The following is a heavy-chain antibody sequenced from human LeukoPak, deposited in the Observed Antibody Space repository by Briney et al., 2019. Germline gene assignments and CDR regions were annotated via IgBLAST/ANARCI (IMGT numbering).Heavy chain of an antibody. D-gene: IGHD5-18*01. Sequence: ASVKVSCKPCGDTFSSYTVTWVRQAPGQGLEWMGWINPNNGGTNYAQKLQGRVTMTRDTSISTAYMELNRLRSDDTAVYYCARDPYSNYFDYWGQGTLVTVSS. J-gene: IGHJ4*02. CDR1: GDTFSSYT. V-gene: IGHV1-2*02. CDR2: INPNNGGT. CDR3: ARDPYSNYFDY.